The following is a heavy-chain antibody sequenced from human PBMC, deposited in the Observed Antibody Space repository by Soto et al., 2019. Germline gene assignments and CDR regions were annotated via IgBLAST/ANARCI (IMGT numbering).Heavy chain of an antibody. Sequence: GGSLRLSCAASGFTFSSYWMSWARQAPGKGLEWVANIKQDGSEKYYVDSVKGRFTISRDNAKNSLYLQMNSLRAEDTAVYYCARDHYDILTGYSYDAFDIWGQGTMVTVSS. CDR3: ARDHYDILTGYSYDAFDI. CDR2: IKQDGSEK. J-gene: IGHJ3*02. V-gene: IGHV3-7*01. CDR1: GFTFSSYW. D-gene: IGHD3-9*01.